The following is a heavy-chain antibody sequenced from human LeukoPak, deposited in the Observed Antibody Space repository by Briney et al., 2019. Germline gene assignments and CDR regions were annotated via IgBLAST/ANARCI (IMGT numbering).Heavy chain of an antibody. D-gene: IGHD2-2*01. Sequence: GGSLRLSCAASGFTFSSYWMSWVRQAPGKGLEWVAYIKQDGSEKYYVDSVKGRFTISRDNAKNSLYLQMNSLRAEDTAVYYCARGPPSTRYCSSTSCYLVYWGQGTLVTVSS. CDR1: GFTFSSYW. CDR3: ARGPPSTRYCSSTSCYLVY. CDR2: IKQDGSEK. V-gene: IGHV3-7*03. J-gene: IGHJ4*02.